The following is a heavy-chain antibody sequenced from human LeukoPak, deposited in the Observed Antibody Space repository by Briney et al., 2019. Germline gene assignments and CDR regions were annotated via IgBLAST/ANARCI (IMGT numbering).Heavy chain of an antibody. CDR1: GDSINNYY. Sequence: SETLSLTCSVSGDSINNYYWSWIRQPAGKGLEWIGRIHASGGATYNPPLKSRVTMSVDMSKNQFTLKLTSVTAADTAVYYCARGVAIFGVVSYYGMDVWGQGTTVTVSS. CDR2: IHASGGA. J-gene: IGHJ6*02. CDR3: ARGVAIFGVVSYYGMDV. V-gene: IGHV4-4*07. D-gene: IGHD3-3*01.